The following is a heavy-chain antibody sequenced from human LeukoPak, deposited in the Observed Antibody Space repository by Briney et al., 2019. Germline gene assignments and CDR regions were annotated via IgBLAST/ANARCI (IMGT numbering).Heavy chain of an antibody. D-gene: IGHD2-21*02. CDR1: GYTFTSYG. J-gene: IGHJ4*02. Sequence: ASVKVSRMPSGYTFTSYGIRWVRQAPGQGLEWMGWISAFNGNTNYTQKLQGRGTMTTDTSTRTAYMELRSLRSDDTAVYYCARGSYCGGDCGVNYCDYWGQGTLVTVSS. V-gene: IGHV1-18*01. CDR2: ISAFNGNT. CDR3: ARGSYCGGDCGVNYCDY.